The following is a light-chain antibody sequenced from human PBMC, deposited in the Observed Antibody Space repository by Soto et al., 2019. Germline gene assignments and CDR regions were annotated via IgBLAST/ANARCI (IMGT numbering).Light chain of an antibody. CDR3: QPSYSTPLT. J-gene: IGKJ4*01. V-gene: IGKV1-39*01. Sequence: DIQMTQSPSSLSASVGDRVTITCRASQSISSYLNWYQQKPGKAPKLLIYAASSLQSGVPSRFSGSGSGTDFTLTISSLQPEDFETYYCQPSYSTPLTFGGGTKVDIK. CDR2: AAS. CDR1: QSISSY.